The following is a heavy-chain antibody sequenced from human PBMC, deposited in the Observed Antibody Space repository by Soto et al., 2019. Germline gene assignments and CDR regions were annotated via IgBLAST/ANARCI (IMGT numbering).Heavy chain of an antibody. J-gene: IGHJ4*02. CDR2: IIPILGIA. CDR1: GGTFSSYT. V-gene: IGHV1-69*04. CDR3: AREFTSGNSVYYFDY. Sequence: SVKVSCKASGGTFSSYTISWVRQAPGQGLEWMGRIIPILGIANYAQKFQGRVTITADKSTSTAYMELSSLRSEDTAVYYCAREFTSGNSVYYFDYWGQGTLVTVS. D-gene: IGHD2-21*02.